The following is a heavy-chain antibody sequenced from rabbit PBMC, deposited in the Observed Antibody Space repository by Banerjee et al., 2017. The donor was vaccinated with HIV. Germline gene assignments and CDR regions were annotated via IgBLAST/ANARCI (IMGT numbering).Heavy chain of an antibody. Sequence: QEQLVESGGGLVQPEGSLTLTCKASGSDISSNAMCWVRQAPGKGLEWIACINTSSGNTVYATWAKGRFTISKTSWTTVTLQMTSLTAADTATYFCARDRYGSGSVDHDLWGPGTLVTVS. CDR3: ARDRYGSGSVDHDL. CDR1: GSDISSNA. D-gene: IGHD5-1*01. V-gene: IGHV1S45*01. CDR2: INTSSGNT. J-gene: IGHJ6*01.